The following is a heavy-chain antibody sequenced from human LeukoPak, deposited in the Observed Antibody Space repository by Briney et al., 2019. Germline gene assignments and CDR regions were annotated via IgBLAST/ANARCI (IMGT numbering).Heavy chain of an antibody. Sequence: SQTLSLTCAVSGASISSGGYSCSWVRQPPRKGLEWIGYSYHSGSTYYNPSLKSRVTISVDRSENQFSLKLNSVTAADTAVYYCARREYYFDYWGQGTLVTVSS. CDR3: ARREYYFDY. D-gene: IGHD2/OR15-2a*01. CDR2: SYHSGST. V-gene: IGHV4-30-2*01. J-gene: IGHJ4*02. CDR1: GASISSGGYS.